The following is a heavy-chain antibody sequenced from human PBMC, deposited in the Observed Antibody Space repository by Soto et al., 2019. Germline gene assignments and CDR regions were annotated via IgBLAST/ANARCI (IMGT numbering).Heavy chain of an antibody. CDR3: AKSLAVAPFCYFDY. V-gene: IGHV3-23*01. CDR1: GFTFSSYA. CDR2: ISGSGGST. J-gene: IGHJ4*02. Sequence: GGSLRLSCAASGFTFSSYAMSWVRQAPGKGLEWVSAISGSGGSTYYADSVKGRFTISRDNSKNTLYLQMNSLRAEGTAVYYCAKSLAVAPFCYFDYWGQGTLVTVSS. D-gene: IGHD6-19*01.